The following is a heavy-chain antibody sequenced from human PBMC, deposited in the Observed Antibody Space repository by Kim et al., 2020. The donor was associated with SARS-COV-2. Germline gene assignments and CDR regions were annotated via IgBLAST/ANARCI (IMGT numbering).Heavy chain of an antibody. J-gene: IGHJ6*02. Sequence: ASVKVSCKASGYTFTSYGISWVRQAPGQGLEWMGWISAYNGNTNYAQKLQGRVTMTTDTSTSTAYMELRSLRSDDTAVYYCAREWYGDSSGWQYYYYYYGMDVWGQGTTVTVSS. D-gene: IGHD6-19*01. CDR2: ISAYNGNT. CDR1: GYTFTSYG. CDR3: AREWYGDSSGWQYYYYYYGMDV. V-gene: IGHV1-18*04.